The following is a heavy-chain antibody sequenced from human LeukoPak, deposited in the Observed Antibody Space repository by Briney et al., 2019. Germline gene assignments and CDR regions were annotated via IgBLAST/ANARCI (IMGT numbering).Heavy chain of an antibody. CDR1: EFTFNDYW. CDR3: ARGSPTPNSRYFDL. CDR2: INSDGSSA. V-gene: IGHV3-74*01. D-gene: IGHD4-11*01. Sequence: GGSLRLSCEASEFTFNDYWMHWVRQGPGKGLVWVSRINSDGSSASYADSVKGRFTISRDNAKNTLCLQMNSLRAEDTAVYYCARGSPTPNSRYFDLWGRGTLVTVSS. J-gene: IGHJ2*01.